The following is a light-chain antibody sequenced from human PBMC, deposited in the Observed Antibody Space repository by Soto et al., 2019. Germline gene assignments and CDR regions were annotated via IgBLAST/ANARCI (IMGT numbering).Light chain of an antibody. Sequence: QSALTQPPSASGSPGQSVTISCTGTSSDVGGTYNYVSWYQQHPGKAPKLMIYEVSKRPSGVPDRFSGSKSGNTASLTVAGLQAEDEADYYCSSYAGSNNLLFGGGTKLTVL. V-gene: IGLV2-8*01. J-gene: IGLJ2*01. CDR1: SSDVGGTYNY. CDR2: EVS. CDR3: SSYAGSNNLL.